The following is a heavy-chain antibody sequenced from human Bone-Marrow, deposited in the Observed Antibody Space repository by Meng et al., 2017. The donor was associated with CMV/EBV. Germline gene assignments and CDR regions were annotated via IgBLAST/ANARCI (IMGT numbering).Heavy chain of an antibody. CDR2: MKPNSGNT. Sequence: ASVKVSCKASGYTFTSYDINWVRQATGQGLEWKGWMKPNSGNTGYAQKFQGRVTITRNTSISTAYMELSSLRSEDTAVYYCARGDSSGVFDYWGQGTRVTVDS. J-gene: IGHJ4*02. V-gene: IGHV1-8*01. D-gene: IGHD3-22*01. CDR1: GYTFTSYD. CDR3: ARGDSSGVFDY.